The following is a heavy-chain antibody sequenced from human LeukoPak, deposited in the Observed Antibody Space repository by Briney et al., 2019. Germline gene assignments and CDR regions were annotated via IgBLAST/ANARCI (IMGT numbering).Heavy chain of an antibody. V-gene: IGHV1-18*04. D-gene: IGHD3-22*01. CDR2: LSGYNGKT. Sequence: ASMKVSCKASGYTFTSYYISWVRQAPGQGLEWMGWLSGYNGKTSYTQKFQGRVTMTIDTSTTTAYMELRSLTSDDTAVYYCARVRDYFDSSDYSDYWGQGTLVTVSS. CDR1: GYTFTSYY. J-gene: IGHJ4*02. CDR3: ARVRDYFDSSDYSDY.